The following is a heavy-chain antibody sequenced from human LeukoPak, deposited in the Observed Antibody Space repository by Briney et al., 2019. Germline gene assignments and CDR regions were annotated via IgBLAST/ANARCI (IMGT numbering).Heavy chain of an antibody. CDR1: GGSISSGGYY. V-gene: IGHV4-31*03. CDR2: IYYSGST. J-gene: IGHJ4*02. CDR3: ARDNFSSYGYYFDY. D-gene: IGHD5-18*01. Sequence: SSETLSLTCTVSGGSISSGGYYWSWIRQHPGKGLEWIGYIYYSGSTYYSPSLKSRVTISVDTSKNQFSLKLSSVTAADTAVYYCARDNFSSYGYYFDYWGQGTLVTVSS.